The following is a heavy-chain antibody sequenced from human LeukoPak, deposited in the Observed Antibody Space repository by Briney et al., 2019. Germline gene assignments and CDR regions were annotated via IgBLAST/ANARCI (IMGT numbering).Heavy chain of an antibody. D-gene: IGHD6-13*01. J-gene: IGHJ6*03. CDR3: ASPAAGNNYYYYYYYMDV. CDR2: IYHSGST. CDR1: GGSISSANYY. V-gene: IGHV4-39*07. Sequence: SETLSLTCTVSGGSISSANYYWGWIRQPPGKGLEWIGSIYHSGSTYYNPSLKSRVTISVDTSKNQFSLKLSSVTAADTAVYYCASPAAGNNYYYYYYYMDVWGKGTTVTVSS.